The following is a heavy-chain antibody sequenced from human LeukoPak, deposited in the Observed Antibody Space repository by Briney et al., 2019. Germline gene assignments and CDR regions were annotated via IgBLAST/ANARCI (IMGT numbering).Heavy chain of an antibody. CDR3: AKSDSGWTYYYYGMDV. CDR2: ISGSGGST. Sequence: PGGSLRLSCAASGFNFSSYAMSWVRQAPGKGLEWVSAISGSGGSTYYADSVKGRFTISRDNSKNTLYLQMSSLRAEDTAVYYCAKSDSGWTYYYYGMDVWGQGTTVTVSS. CDR1: GFNFSSYA. V-gene: IGHV3-23*01. D-gene: IGHD6-19*01. J-gene: IGHJ6*02.